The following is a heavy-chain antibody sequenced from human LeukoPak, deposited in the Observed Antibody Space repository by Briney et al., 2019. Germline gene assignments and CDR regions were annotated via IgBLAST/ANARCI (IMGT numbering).Heavy chain of an antibody. V-gene: IGHV5-51*01. Sequence: GESLKISCKGSGYSFTSHWIGWVRQMPGKGLEWMGVIYPGDSDTRYSPSFQGQVTISADKSISTAYLQWSSLKASDTAMYYCARHKFPSFHVKGDNSDLDYWGQGTLVTVSS. D-gene: IGHD4-23*01. J-gene: IGHJ4*02. CDR3: ARHKFPSFHVKGDNSDLDY. CDR2: IYPGDSDT. CDR1: GYSFTSHW.